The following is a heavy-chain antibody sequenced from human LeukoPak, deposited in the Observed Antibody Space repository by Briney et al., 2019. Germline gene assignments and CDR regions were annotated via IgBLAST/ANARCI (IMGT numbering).Heavy chain of an antibody. D-gene: IGHD3-10*01. V-gene: IGHV1-2*02. CDR1: GYTFTGYY. CDR2: INPNSGGT. Sequence: ASVKVSCKASGYTFTGYYMYWARQAPGQGLEWMGWINPNSGGTNYAQKFQGRVTMTRDTSISTAYMELSRLRSDDTAVYYCARDSRFGEYHFDYWGQGTLVTVSS. CDR3: ARDSRFGEYHFDY. J-gene: IGHJ4*02.